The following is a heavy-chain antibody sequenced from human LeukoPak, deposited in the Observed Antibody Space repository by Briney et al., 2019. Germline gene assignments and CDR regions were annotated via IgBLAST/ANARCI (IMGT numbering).Heavy chain of an antibody. D-gene: IGHD2/OR15-2a*01. V-gene: IGHV3-48*03. CDR1: GFTFSAYE. Sequence: GGSLRLSCAASGFTFSAYEMNWVRQAPGKGLEWVSYIHSGGSTIYYADSVKGRFTISRDNARNSLYLQMNSLRAEDTAVYYCARGRRPSGTFYVDSWGQGTLVPVSS. J-gene: IGHJ4*02. CDR2: IHSGGSTI. CDR3: ARGRRPSGTFYVDS.